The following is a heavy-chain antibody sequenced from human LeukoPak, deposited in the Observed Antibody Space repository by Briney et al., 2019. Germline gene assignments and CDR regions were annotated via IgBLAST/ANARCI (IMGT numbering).Heavy chain of an antibody. CDR3: ARENPLHDSSGYSILYNWFDP. CDR2: INPSGGST. CDR1: GYTFTSYY. D-gene: IGHD3-22*01. Sequence: ASVKVSCKASGYTFTSYYMHWVRQAPGQGLEWMGIINPSGGSTSYAQKFQGRVTMTGDTSTSTVYMELSSLRSEDTAVYYCARENPLHDSSGYSILYNWFDPWGQGTLVTVSS. V-gene: IGHV1-46*01. J-gene: IGHJ5*02.